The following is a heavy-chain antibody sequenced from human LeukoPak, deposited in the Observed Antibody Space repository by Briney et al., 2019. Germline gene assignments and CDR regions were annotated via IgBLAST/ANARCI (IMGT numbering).Heavy chain of an antibody. J-gene: IGHJ4*02. Sequence: ASVKVSCKVSGYTLTELSMHWVRQAPGKGLEWMGGFDPEDGEPIYAQKFQGRVTMTEDTSTDTAYMELSSLRSEDTAVYYCATENPYSSGFDYWGQGTLVTVSS. CDR2: FDPEDGEP. D-gene: IGHD6-19*01. CDR1: GYTLTELS. CDR3: ATENPYSSGFDY. V-gene: IGHV1-24*01.